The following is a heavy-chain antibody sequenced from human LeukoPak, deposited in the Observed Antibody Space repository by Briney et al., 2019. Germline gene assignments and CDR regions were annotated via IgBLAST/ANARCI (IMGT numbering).Heavy chain of an antibody. J-gene: IGHJ4*02. V-gene: IGHV3-11*01. D-gene: IGHD1-1*01. CDR1: GFSFSDYY. CDR3: ATINFRPY. CDR2: IRSGATTI. Sequence: GGSLTPSCEASGFSFSDYYMSWIRQPPGKGLEWIAYIRSGATTIYYADSVKGRFTISRDDAKNSLFLQMNSLRAEDTAIYYCATINFRPYWGQGTLVTVSS.